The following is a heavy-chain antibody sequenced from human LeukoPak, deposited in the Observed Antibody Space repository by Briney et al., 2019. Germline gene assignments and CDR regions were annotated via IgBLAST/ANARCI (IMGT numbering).Heavy chain of an antibody. CDR1: GFTFSSYG. Sequence: GGSLRLSCAASGFTFSSYGMHWVRQAPGKGLKRVAVIWYDGSNKYYADSVKGRFTISRDNSKNTLYLQMNSLRAEDTAVYYCARRGAVAGTHYFDYWGQGTLVTVSS. D-gene: IGHD6-19*01. CDR2: IWYDGSNK. J-gene: IGHJ4*02. V-gene: IGHV3-33*01. CDR3: ARRGAVAGTHYFDY.